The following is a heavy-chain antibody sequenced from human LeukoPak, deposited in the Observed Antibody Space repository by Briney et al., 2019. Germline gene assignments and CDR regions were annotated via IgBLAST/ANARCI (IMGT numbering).Heavy chain of an antibody. D-gene: IGHD5-12*01. CDR2: ISSSSSTM. CDR1: GFTFSSYS. Sequence: GGSLRLSCAVSGFTFSSYSMNWVRQAPGKGLEWVSYISSSSSTMYYADSVKGRFTISRDNAKKSLYLQMNSLRVEDTAVYYCASGAEGYVFDPWGQGTLVTVSS. CDR3: ASGAEGYVFDP. V-gene: IGHV3-48*01. J-gene: IGHJ5*02.